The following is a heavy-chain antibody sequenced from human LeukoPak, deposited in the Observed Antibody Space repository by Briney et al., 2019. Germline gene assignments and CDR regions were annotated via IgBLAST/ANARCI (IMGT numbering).Heavy chain of an antibody. V-gene: IGHV3-23*01. CDR3: ARDILGGYGRLDY. Sequence: PGGSLRLSCAASGFTFSSYAMSWVRQAPGKGLEWVSAISGSGGSTYYADSVKGRFTISRDNSKNTLYLQMNSLRAEDTAVYYCARDILGGYGRLDYWGQGTLVTVSS. J-gene: IGHJ4*02. CDR1: GFTFSSYA. D-gene: IGHD4-17*01. CDR2: ISGSGGST.